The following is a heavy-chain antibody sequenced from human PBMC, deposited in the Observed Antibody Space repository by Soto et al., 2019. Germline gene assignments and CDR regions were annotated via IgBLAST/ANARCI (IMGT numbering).Heavy chain of an antibody. D-gene: IGHD6-6*01. CDR2: IYPGDSDT. J-gene: IGHJ6*02. CDR1: GYSFSTYC. CDR3: ARTRSFTLGFYYDGMDV. V-gene: IGHV5-51*01. Sequence: PWESLRMSCHCSGYSFSTYCIGLVPQMPGQDLEWMGIIYPGDSDTRYSPSFQGQVTISADKSLRTAYLQRTSLKASDTALYYCARTRSFTLGFYYDGMDVWGQGTMVTVSS.